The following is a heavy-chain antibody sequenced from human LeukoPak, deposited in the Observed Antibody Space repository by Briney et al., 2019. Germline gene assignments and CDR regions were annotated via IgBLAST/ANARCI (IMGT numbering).Heavy chain of an antibody. J-gene: IGHJ4*02. D-gene: IGHD2-15*01. Sequence: GASVKVSCKASGYTFTTYAISWVRQAPGQGLEWMGWITAYNGYTNYAQKLQVRLSMTTDTSTSTAYMELRSLRSDDTAVYYCARGRVPYCGGGSCYSEEYWGQGTLVTVSS. CDR3: ARGRVPYCGGGSCYSEEY. CDR1: GYTFTTYA. CDR2: ITAYNGYT. V-gene: IGHV1-18*01.